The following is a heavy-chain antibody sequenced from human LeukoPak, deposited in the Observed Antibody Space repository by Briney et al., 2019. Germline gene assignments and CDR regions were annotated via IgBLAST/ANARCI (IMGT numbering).Heavy chain of an antibody. J-gene: IGHJ6*03. CDR1: GFTFSSYS. D-gene: IGHD3-3*01. V-gene: IGHV3-21*01. Sequence: GGSLRLSCAASGFTFSSYSMNRVRQAPGKGLEWVSSISSSSSYIYYADSVKGRFTISRDNAKNSLNLQLNSLRAEDTAVYYCAREAYHDFWSGSWRSYYYMDVWGKGTTVTVSS. CDR3: AREAYHDFWSGSWRSYYYMDV. CDR2: ISSSSSYI.